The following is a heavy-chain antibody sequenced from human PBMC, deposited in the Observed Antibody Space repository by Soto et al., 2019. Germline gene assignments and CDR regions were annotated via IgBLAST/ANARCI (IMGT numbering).Heavy chain of an antibody. J-gene: IGHJ6*02. CDR2: IYYSGST. CDR3: ARESGGYDSSTRYGLDV. Sequence: SETLSLTCSVSGGSISSVGHYWTWIRQQPGKGLEWIGYIYYSGSTDYNPSLKSRVTISVDRSKNQFSLNLSSVTAADTAIYYCARESGGYDSSTRYGLDVWGQGATVTVSS. D-gene: IGHD6-25*01. CDR1: GGSISSVGHY. V-gene: IGHV4-31*03.